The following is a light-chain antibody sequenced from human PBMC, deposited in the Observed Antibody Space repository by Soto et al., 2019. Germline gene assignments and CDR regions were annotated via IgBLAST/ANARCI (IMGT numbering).Light chain of an antibody. CDR3: QQSYSIPIT. J-gene: IGKJ4*01. CDR2: AAS. V-gene: IGKV1-39*01. CDR1: QSISSY. Sequence: DIQMTQSPSSLSAPVGDRVTITCRASQSISSYLNWYQQKPGKAPKLLIYAASSLQSGVPSRFSGSGSGTDFTLTISSLQPEDFATYYCQQSYSIPITFGRGTKVDIK.